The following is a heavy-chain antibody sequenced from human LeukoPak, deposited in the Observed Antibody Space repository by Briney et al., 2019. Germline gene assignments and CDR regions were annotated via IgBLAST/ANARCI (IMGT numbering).Heavy chain of an antibody. CDR2: ITTSSSYM. J-gene: IGHJ4*02. Sequence: GGSLRLSCAASGFTFSSFGMKWVRQASGKGLEWVSSITTSSSYMYYADSVRARFTISRDDAKNSLYLQMSSLRAEDTAVYYCARDSYYYDSSGYRDNYYFDYWGQGTLVTVSS. V-gene: IGHV3-21*01. CDR3: ARDSYYYDSSGYRDNYYFDY. D-gene: IGHD3-22*01. CDR1: GFTFSSFG.